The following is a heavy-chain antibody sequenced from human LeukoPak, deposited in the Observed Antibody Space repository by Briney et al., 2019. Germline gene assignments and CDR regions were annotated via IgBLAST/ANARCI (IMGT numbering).Heavy chain of an antibody. Sequence: SETLSLTCAVSGGSISSSNWWSWVRQPPGKGLEWIGEIYHSGSTNYNPSLKSRVTISVDKSKNQFSLKLSSVTAADTAVYYCARVYYSNSYDYWYFDLWGRGTLVTVSS. D-gene: IGHD6-13*01. CDR3: ARVYYSNSYDYWYFDL. CDR2: IYHSGST. J-gene: IGHJ2*01. V-gene: IGHV4-4*02. CDR1: GGSISSSNW.